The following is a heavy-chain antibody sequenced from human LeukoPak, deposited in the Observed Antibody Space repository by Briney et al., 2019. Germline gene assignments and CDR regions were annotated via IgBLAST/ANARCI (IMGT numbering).Heavy chain of an antibody. Sequence: PGGSLLLSCAASGFTFSHFWMSWVRQAPGKGLEWVAYIKKTGSETYYVDSVKGRFTITRDNTRNSLFLQMYSLRAEDTAVYFCAREDGYCSGGNCCSYFDSWGQGTLVTVSS. J-gene: IGHJ4*02. V-gene: IGHV3-7*01. CDR2: IKKTGSET. CDR3: AREDGYCSGGNCCSYFDS. D-gene: IGHD2-15*01. CDR1: GFTFSHFW.